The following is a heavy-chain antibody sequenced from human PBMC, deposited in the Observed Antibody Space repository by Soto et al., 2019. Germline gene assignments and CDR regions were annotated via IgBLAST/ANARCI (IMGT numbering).Heavy chain of an antibody. Sequence: EVQLVESGGGLVQPGGSLRVSCAASGFTFSSYNMNWVRQAPGKGLELVSYISSTSSASYYADSVKGLFTISRDNAKNSLSLQMHSLRAEDTAVYYCAREGSQVVPDATYYHYYTDVWDRGATLNVPS. CDR3: AREGSQVVPDATYYHYYTDV. D-gene: IGHD2-2*01. CDR1: GFTFSSYN. V-gene: IGHV3-48*01. J-gene: IGHJ6*03. CDR2: ISSTSSAS.